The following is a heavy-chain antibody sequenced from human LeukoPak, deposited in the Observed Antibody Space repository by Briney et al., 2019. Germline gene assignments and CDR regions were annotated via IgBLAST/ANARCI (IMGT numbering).Heavy chain of an antibody. D-gene: IGHD3-3*01. CDR1: GYTLTELS. Sequence: GASVKVSCKVSGYTLTELSMHWVRQAPGKGLEWMGGFDPEDGETIYAQKFQGRVTMTEDTSTDTAYMELSSLRSEDTAVYYCALXXXTIFGVVYPVGNWFDPWGQGTLVTVSS. CDR3: ALXXXTIFGVVYPVGNWFDP. J-gene: IGHJ5*02. V-gene: IGHV1-24*01. CDR2: FDPEDGET.